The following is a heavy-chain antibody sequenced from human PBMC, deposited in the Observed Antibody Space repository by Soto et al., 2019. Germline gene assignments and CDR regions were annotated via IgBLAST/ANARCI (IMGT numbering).Heavy chain of an antibody. CDR3: AREGPEGYSSSWYVY. J-gene: IGHJ4*02. CDR1: GGTLSSYA. CDR2: IIPIFGTA. D-gene: IGHD6-13*01. Sequence: SVKVACKASGGTLSSYAISSVRQAPGQGLEWMGGIIPIFGTANYAQKFQGRVTITADKSTSTAYMELSSLRSEDTAVYYCAREGPEGYSSSWYVYWGQGTLVTVSS. V-gene: IGHV1-69*06.